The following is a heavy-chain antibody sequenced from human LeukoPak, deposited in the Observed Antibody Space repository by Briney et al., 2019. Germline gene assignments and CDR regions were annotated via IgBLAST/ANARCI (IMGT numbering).Heavy chain of an antibody. CDR3: AKDRYYSSSTIDWFDP. CDR2: ISGGGGST. Sequence: GGSLRLSCAASGFTFSSYAMSWVRQAPGKWLEWVSAISGGGGSTYYADSVKGRFTISRDNSKNTLYLQLNSLRAEDTAVYFCAKDRYYSSSTIDWFDPWGQGTLVTVSS. D-gene: IGHD6-6*01. CDR1: GFTFSSYA. J-gene: IGHJ5*02. V-gene: IGHV3-23*01.